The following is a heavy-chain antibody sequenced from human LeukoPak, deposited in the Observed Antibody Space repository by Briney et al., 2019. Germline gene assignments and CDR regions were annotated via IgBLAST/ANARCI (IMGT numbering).Heavy chain of an antibody. CDR1: GFTFSSYS. Sequence: GGSLRLSCAASGFTFSSYSMNWVRQAPGKGLEWVSSISSSSSYIYYADSVKGRFTISRDNAKNSLYLQMNSLRAEDTAVYYCARSRGVYSSSSPFDYWGQGTLVTVSS. CDR2: ISSSSSYI. D-gene: IGHD6-6*01. V-gene: IGHV3-21*01. CDR3: ARSRGVYSSSSPFDY. J-gene: IGHJ4*02.